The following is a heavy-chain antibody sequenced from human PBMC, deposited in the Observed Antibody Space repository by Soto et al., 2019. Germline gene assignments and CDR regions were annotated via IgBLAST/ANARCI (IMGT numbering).Heavy chain of an antibody. V-gene: IGHV3-33*01. CDR2: IWYDGSNK. J-gene: IGHJ6*03. CDR3: ARDNGLWFGESPPDYYMDV. D-gene: IGHD3-10*01. CDR1: GFTFSSYG. Sequence: PGGSLRLSCAASGFTFSSYGMHWVRQAPGKGLEWVAVIWYDGSNKYYADSVKGRFTISRDNSKNTLYLQMNSLRAEDTAVYYCARDNGLWFGESPPDYYMDVWGKGTTVTVSS.